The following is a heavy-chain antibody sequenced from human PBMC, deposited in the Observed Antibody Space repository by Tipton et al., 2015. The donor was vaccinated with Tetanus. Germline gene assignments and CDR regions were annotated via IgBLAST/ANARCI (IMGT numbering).Heavy chain of an antibody. V-gene: IGHV3-23*01. CDR2: ISGGGHNT. Sequence: SLRLSCAASGFTFSDYTMAWVRQAPGEGLEWVSTISGGGHNTHYADSVQGRFTISRDNSKNTMYLQMNSLRAEDTAVYCCTKDVGIALFDYWGQGTLVTVSS. J-gene: IGHJ4*02. D-gene: IGHD2-21*01. CDR3: TKDVGIALFDY. CDR1: GFTFSDYT.